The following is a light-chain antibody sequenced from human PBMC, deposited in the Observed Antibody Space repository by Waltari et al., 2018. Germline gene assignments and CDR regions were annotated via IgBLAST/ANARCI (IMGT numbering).Light chain of an antibody. Sequence: EIVLTQSPGTLSLSPGEGATLSCRASQSIINNYLAWYQQRPGQAPRLLVYDASSRATGIPDRFRGSGSGTDFTLAISRLEPEDFALYFCQQHGSFPQTFGQGTKVEIK. CDR1: QSIINNY. J-gene: IGKJ1*01. CDR2: DAS. V-gene: IGKV3-20*01. CDR3: QQHGSFPQT.